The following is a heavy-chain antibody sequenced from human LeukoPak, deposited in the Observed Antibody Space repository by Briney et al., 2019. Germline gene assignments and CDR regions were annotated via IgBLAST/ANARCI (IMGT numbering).Heavy chain of an antibody. Sequence: ASVKVSCTASGYTFISYGITWVRQAPGQGLEWLGWISAYNGNIDYAQKLQGRVTLTTDTSTSTAYMEVRSLRSDDTAVYYCASMSGYYPSHYFDYWGQGTLVTVSS. CDR3: ASMSGYYPSHYFDY. CDR2: ISAYNGNI. D-gene: IGHD3-3*01. V-gene: IGHV1-18*01. CDR1: GYTFISYG. J-gene: IGHJ4*02.